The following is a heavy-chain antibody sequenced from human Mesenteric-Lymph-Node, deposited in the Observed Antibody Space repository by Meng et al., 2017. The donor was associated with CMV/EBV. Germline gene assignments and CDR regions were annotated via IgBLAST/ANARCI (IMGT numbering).Heavy chain of an antibody. V-gene: IGHV1-69*04. Sequence: NFSSYAITWVRLAPGQRLEWLGRVIPILGIANSAQTFQGRVTITADKSTSTAYMELSSLRSEDTAVYYCATIRGLRYYDSSGYFDYWGQGTLVTVSS. J-gene: IGHJ4*02. CDR3: ATIRGLRYYDSSGYFDY. CDR1: NFSSYA. CDR2: VIPILGIA. D-gene: IGHD3-22*01.